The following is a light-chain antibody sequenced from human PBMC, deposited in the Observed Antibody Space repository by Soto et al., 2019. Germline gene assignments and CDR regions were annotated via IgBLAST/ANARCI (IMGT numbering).Light chain of an antibody. J-gene: IGKJ1*01. CDR2: GAS. V-gene: IGKV3-15*01. CDR3: QHYHNWPPWT. Sequence: VMTQSPATLSVSPGERATLSCRASQSVNSNLAWYQQKPGQAPRLLIFGASTRATGIPARFSGSGSGTEFTLTISSLQSEDFAVYYCQHYHNWPPWTFGQGTKGESK. CDR1: QSVNSN.